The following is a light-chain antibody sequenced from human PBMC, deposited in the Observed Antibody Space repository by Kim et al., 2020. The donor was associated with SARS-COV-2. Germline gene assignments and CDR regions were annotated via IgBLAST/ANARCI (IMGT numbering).Light chain of an antibody. CDR1: SSDVGGYNY. CDR3: SSYGGRNSLV. J-gene: IGLJ2*01. CDR2: GVN. V-gene: IGLV2-8*01. Sequence: QSVLTQPPSASGSPGQSVTISCTGTSSDVGGYNYVSWYQQHPGKAPKLIFYGVNKRPSGVPDRFSGSKSGTTASLTVTGLQAEDEADYYCSSYGGRNSLVFGGGTQLTVL.